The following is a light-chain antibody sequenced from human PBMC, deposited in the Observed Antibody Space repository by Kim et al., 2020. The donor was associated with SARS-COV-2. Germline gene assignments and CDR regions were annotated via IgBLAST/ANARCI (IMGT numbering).Light chain of an antibody. CDR1: SSNIGKNP. CDR3: ATWDDNLSAVV. J-gene: IGLJ3*02. V-gene: IGLV1-44*01. CDR2: TNN. Sequence: QSVLTQPPSASGTPGQRVTISCSGTSSNIGKNPVHWYHQLPGAAPKLLIYTNNQRTSGVPARFSGSKFGTSASLAISGLHSDDEATYFCATWDDNLSAVVFGGGTQLTVL.